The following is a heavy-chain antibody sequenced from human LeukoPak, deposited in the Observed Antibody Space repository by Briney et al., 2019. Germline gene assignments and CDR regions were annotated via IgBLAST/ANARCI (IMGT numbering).Heavy chain of an antibody. CDR1: GDSITTNH. CDR3: ARDRGGNSWYNWYDA. Sequence: PSETLSLTRTVSGDSITTNHWSWIRQPAGKGLEWISRIRFNGNTDYNPSLKSRLTTSIDTPRNQFSLKLHSVTAADTAVYYCARDRGGNSWYNWYDAWGQGTLVTVSS. V-gene: IGHV4-4*07. J-gene: IGHJ5*02. CDR2: IRFNGNT. D-gene: IGHD2/OR15-2a*01.